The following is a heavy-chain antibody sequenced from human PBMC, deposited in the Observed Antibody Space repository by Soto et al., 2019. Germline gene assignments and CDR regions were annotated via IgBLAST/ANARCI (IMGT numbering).Heavy chain of an antibody. J-gene: IGHJ4*02. Sequence: GSLRLSCAASGFTFSSYEMNWVRQAPGKGLEWVSYISSSGSTIYYADSVKGRFTISRDNAKNSLYLQMNSLRAEDTAVYYCARVGRSYYKYWGQGTLVTVSS. CDR2: ISSSGSTI. V-gene: IGHV3-48*03. D-gene: IGHD3-10*01. CDR1: GFTFSSYE. CDR3: ARVGRSYYKY.